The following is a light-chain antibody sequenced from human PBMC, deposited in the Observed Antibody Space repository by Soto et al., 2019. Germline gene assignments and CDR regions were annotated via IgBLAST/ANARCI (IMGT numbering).Light chain of an antibody. Sequence: EIVLTQHPGTLSLSPGERATLSCRASQSVSSSYLAWYQQKPGQAPTLLIYGASSRATGIPDRFSGSGSGTDFTLTIGRPEPEEIAVYYCQQYNNCPPTWTFGQGTKVDIK. CDR1: QSVSSSY. V-gene: IGKV3-20*01. CDR2: GAS. CDR3: QQYNNCPPTWT. J-gene: IGKJ1*01.